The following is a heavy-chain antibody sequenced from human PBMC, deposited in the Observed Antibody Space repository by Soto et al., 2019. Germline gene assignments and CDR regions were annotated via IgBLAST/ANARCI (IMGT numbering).Heavy chain of an antibody. CDR2: IIPIFGTA. Sequence: VASVKVSCKASGGTFSSYAISWVRQAPGQGLEWMGGIIPIFGTANYAQKFQGRVTITADESTSTAYMELSSLRSEDTAVYYCASSGYCSGGSCYSIIRCWGQGTLVTVSS. CDR3: ASSGYCSGGSCYSIIRC. J-gene: IGHJ4*02. D-gene: IGHD2-15*01. V-gene: IGHV1-69*13. CDR1: GGTFSSYA.